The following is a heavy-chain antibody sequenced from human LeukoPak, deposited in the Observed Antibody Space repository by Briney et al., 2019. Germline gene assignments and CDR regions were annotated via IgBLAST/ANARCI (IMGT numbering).Heavy chain of an antibody. CDR1: GGSISSGSYY. CDR3: ARGSQN. J-gene: IGHJ4*02. V-gene: IGHV4-61*02. CDR2: IYTSGST. Sequence: SQTLSLTCTVSGGSISSGSYYWSWIRQPAGKGLEWIGRIYTSGSTNYNPSLKSRVTISVDTSKNQFSLKLSSVTAADTAVYYCARGSQNWGQGTLVTVSS.